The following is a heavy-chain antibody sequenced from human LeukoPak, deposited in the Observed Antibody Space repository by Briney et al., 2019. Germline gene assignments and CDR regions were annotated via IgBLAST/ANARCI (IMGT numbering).Heavy chain of an antibody. CDR1: GYTFTGYY. D-gene: IGHD3-10*01. Sequence: ASVKVSCKASGYTFTGYYMHWVRQAPGQGREWMGWINPNSGGTNSAQKFQGRVTMTRDTSISTAYMELSSLTSDDTAVYYCARGAFGSAYSGFDYWGQGTLVTVSS. CDR3: ARGAFGSAYSGFDY. CDR2: INPNSGGT. J-gene: IGHJ4*02. V-gene: IGHV1-2*02.